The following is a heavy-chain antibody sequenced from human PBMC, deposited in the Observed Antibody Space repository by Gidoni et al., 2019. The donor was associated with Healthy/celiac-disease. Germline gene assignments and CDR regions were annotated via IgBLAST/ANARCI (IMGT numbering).Heavy chain of an antibody. CDR2: ISSSGSTI. D-gene: IGHD3-16*01. CDR3: ARDAPFGEVPDY. Sequence: EVQLVESGGGLVQPGGSLRLSCAASGFTFSSYEMTWVRQAPGKGLEWVSYISSSGSTIYYADSVKGRFTISRDNAKNSLYLQMNSLRAEDTAVYYCARDAPFGEVPDYWGQGTLVTVSS. V-gene: IGHV3-48*03. CDR1: GFTFSSYE. J-gene: IGHJ4*02.